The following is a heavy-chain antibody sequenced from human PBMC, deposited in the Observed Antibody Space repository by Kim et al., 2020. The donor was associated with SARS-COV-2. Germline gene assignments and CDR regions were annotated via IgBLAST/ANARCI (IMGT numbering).Heavy chain of an antibody. J-gene: IGHJ6*02. CDR3: ARSKFLEWLDYYYYYGMDV. V-gene: IGHV4-39*01. CDR2: IYYSGST. Sequence: SETLSLTCTVSGGSISSSSYYWGWIRQPPGKGLEWIGSIYYSGSTYYNPSLKSRVTISVDTSKNQFSLKLSSVTAADTAVYYCARSKFLEWLDYYYYYGMDVWGQGTTVTVSS. D-gene: IGHD3-3*01. CDR1: GGSISSSSYY.